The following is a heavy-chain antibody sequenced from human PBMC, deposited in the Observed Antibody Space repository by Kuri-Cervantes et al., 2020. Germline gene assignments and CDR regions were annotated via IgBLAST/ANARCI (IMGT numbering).Heavy chain of an antibody. CDR1: GFTFSDYY. Sequence: GGSLRLSCAASGFTFSDYYMSWIRQAPGKGLEWVSYISSSSSYIYYADSVKGRFTISRDNAKNSLYLQMNSLRAEDTAVYYCARAGGYGLGRHNYFDYWGQGTLVTVSS. CDR2: ISSSSSYI. J-gene: IGHJ4*02. CDR3: ARAGGYGLGRHNYFDY. D-gene: IGHD3-10*01. V-gene: IGHV3-11*06.